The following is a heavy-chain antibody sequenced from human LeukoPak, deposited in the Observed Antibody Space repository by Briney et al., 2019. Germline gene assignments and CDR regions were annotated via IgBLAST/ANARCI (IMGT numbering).Heavy chain of an antibody. CDR1: GYTFTDYY. J-gene: IGHJ4*02. CDR2: INPNSGDR. V-gene: IGHV1-2*02. Sequence: ASVKVSCKASGYTFTDYYIHWVRQGPGQGLEWMAWINPNSGDRYSAPKFQGRVTMTRDTSISTASMELSWLTSDDTAVYYCATGVATAFTYWGQGTLVTVSS. D-gene: IGHD5-12*01. CDR3: ATGVATAFTY.